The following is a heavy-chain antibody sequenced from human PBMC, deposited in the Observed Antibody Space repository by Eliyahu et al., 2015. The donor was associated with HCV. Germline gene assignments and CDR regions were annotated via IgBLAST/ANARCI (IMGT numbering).Heavy chain of an antibody. CDR1: GYTFTDYW. V-gene: IGHV5-10-1*03. CDR3: ARHVAFCGRDCXNRWVY. J-gene: IGHJ4*02. Sequence: EVQLVQSAAEVKKPGESLRISCKGSGYTFTDYWISWVRQKPGKGLEWMGRIDPTDSSAIYSPSFQGHVTMSVDKPISTAYLQWSSLWASDTAMYYCARHVAFCGRDCXNRWVYWGQGALVTVSS. D-gene: IGHD2-21*02. CDR2: IDPTDSSA.